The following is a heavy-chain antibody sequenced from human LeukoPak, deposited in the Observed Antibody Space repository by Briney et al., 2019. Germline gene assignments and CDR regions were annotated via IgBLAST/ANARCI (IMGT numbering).Heavy chain of an antibody. CDR2: INPNSGGT. CDR1: GYTFTAYY. CDR3: ARGGVGELSFPFDY. J-gene: IGHJ4*02. V-gene: IGHV1-2*02. D-gene: IGHD3-10*01. Sequence: ASVKVSCKASGYTFTAYYIYWVRQAPGQGLEWMGWINPNSGGTYYAQKFQGRVTMTRDTSISTAHMELSRLRSDDTAVYYCARGGVGELSFPFDYWGQGTLVTVSS.